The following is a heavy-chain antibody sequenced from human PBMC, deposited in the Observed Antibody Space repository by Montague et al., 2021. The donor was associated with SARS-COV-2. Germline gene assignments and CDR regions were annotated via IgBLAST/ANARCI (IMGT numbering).Heavy chain of an antibody. V-gene: IGHV4-39*07. CDR3: AGQRASSPFDH. J-gene: IGHJ4*02. D-gene: IGHD6-13*01. CDR2: IYYSGST. CDR1: GGSISSSSYY. Sequence: TLSLTCTVSGGSISSSSYYWGWIRQPPGKGLEWIGSIYYSGSTYYNPSLKSRVTISVDTSKNQFSLKLSSVTAAGTAMYYCAGQRASSPFDHWGQGTLVTVSS.